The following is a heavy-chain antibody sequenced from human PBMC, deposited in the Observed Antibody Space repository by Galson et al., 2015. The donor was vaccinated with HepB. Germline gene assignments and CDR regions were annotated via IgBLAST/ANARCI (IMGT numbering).Heavy chain of an antibody. Sequence: TWVRQPPGKGLEWIGYISYSGSAYYTPSLKSRLTFSLDTSKNQFSLNLRSVTAADTAVYYCAREGLFDCSSTSCYGYYYYVDVWGTGTTVTVSS. D-gene: IGHD2-2*01. V-gene: IGHV4-30-4*01. CDR3: AREGLFDCSSTSCYGYYYYVDV. J-gene: IGHJ6*03. CDR2: ISYSGSA.